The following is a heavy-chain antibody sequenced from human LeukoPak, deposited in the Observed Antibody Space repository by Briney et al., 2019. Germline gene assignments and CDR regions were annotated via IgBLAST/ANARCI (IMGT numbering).Heavy chain of an antibody. CDR2: INHSGST. CDR3: ARAHGFYYYYYMDV. J-gene: IGHJ6*03. Sequence: PSETLSLTCAVYGGSFSGYYWSWIRQPPGKGLKWIGEINHSGSTNYNPSLKSRVTISVDTSKNQFSLKLSSVTAADTAVYYCARAHGFYYYYYMDVWGKGTTVTVSS. CDR1: GGSFSGYY. V-gene: IGHV4-34*01.